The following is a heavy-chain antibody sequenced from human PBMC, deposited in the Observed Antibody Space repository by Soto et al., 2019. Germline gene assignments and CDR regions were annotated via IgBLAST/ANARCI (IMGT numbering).Heavy chain of an antibody. V-gene: IGHV4-30-2*01. Sequence: PSETLSLTCAVSGGSISGGGYSWSWIRQPPGKGLEWIGYIYHSGSTYYNPSLKSRVTISVDRSKNQFSLKLSSVTAADTAVYYCARAVPGWFDPWGQGTLVTVSS. CDR1: GGSISGGGYS. CDR3: ARAVPGWFDP. CDR2: IYHSGST. J-gene: IGHJ5*02.